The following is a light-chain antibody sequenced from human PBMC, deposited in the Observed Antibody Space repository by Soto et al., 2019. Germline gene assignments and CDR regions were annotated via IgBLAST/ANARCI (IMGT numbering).Light chain of an antibody. J-gene: IGLJ2*01. Sequence: QSVLTQPPSASGTPGQRVTISCSGSSSNIGDNTVNWYQHLPGTAPKLLIYTNNQRPSGVPDRFSGSKSGTSASLAISGLQSEDEADYYCAAWDESLNGVVFGGGTKLTVL. CDR2: TNN. V-gene: IGLV1-44*01. CDR3: AAWDESLNGVV. CDR1: SSNIGDNT.